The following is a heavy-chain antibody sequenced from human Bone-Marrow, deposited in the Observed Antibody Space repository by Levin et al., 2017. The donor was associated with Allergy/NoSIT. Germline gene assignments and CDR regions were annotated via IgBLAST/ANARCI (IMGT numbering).Heavy chain of an antibody. Sequence: KAGGSLRLSCAASGFTFTNAWMSWVRQAPGKGLEWVGRIISKSDGGTAQYAAPVKGRFTISREDSENTLYLQMNSLKTEDTAVYYCTTVAARLLYSGVDVWGRGTTVTVSS. V-gene: IGHV3-15*01. CDR2: IISKSDGGTA. CDR3: TTVAARLLYSGVDV. D-gene: IGHD6-6*01. J-gene: IGHJ6*02. CDR1: GFTFTNAW.